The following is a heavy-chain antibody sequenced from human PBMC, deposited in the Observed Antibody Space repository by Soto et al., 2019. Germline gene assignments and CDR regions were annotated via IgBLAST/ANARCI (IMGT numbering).Heavy chain of an antibody. D-gene: IGHD2-15*01. V-gene: IGHV4-34*01. Sequence: SETLSLTCAVHGGYFRGYYWSWIRQPPGKGLEWIGEINHSGSTNYNPSLKSRVTISVDTSKNQFSLKLSSVTAADTAVYYCARGLLRFDPWGQGTLVTVSS. CDR3: ARGLLRFDP. CDR1: GGYFRGYY. CDR2: INHSGST. J-gene: IGHJ5*02.